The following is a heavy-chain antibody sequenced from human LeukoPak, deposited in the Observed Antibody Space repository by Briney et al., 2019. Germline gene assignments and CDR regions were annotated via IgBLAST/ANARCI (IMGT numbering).Heavy chain of an antibody. Sequence: SETLSLTCSVSGYSFTSGHYWGWIRQPPGKGLEWIAHIYHTGSAHYNPSLKSRVTISVDTSKNQFSLKLSSVTAADTAVHYCARYCTSTTCILRGLDYWGQGTLVTVSS. J-gene: IGHJ4*02. CDR1: GYSFTSGHY. V-gene: IGHV4-38-2*01. D-gene: IGHD2-2*01. CDR3: ARYCTSTTCILRGLDY. CDR2: IYHTGSA.